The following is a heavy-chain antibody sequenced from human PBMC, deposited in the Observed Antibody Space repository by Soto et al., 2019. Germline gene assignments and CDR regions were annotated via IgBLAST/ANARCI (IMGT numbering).Heavy chain of an antibody. CDR3: ARDSPIFGSSWYEGHPTHYHYGMDV. D-gene: IGHD6-13*01. CDR2: IYYSGST. CDR1: GGSISSGGYY. V-gene: IGHV4-31*03. Sequence: SETLSLTCTVSGGSISSGGYYWSWIRQHPGKGLEWIGYIYYSGSTYYNPSLKSRVTISVDTSKNQFSLKLSSVTAADTAVYYCARDSPIFGSSWYEGHPTHYHYGMDVWGQGTTVTVSS. J-gene: IGHJ6*02.